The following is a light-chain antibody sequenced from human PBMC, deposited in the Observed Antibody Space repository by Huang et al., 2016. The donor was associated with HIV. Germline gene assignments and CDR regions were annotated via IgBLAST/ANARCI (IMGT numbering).Light chain of an antibody. V-gene: IGKV3-15*01. CDR1: QSVDSN. CDR3: QQYYNWPPRYT. CDR2: AAS. J-gene: IGKJ2*01. Sequence: DIVLTPSPATLSVSLGERSPLSCRASQSVDSNLAWYQLKPDDAPRLDIYAASTSATGIPPRFRCSGSGTEFTLTITSLQSEDFAVYCCQQYYNWPPRYTFGQGTKLEIK.